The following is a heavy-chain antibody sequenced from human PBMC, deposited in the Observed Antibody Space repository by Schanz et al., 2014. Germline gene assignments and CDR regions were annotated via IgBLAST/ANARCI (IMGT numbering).Heavy chain of an antibody. D-gene: IGHD3-10*01. CDR3: VRDAGWAFGDYHGMDV. Sequence: QLMQSGSEVRKPGASVKVSCKASGYTFTSYDINWVRQATGQGLEWMGWMNSKTGNTGYAQRFQGRVTMTTDTATSTAYMELRSLISDDTAVYYCVRDAGWAFGDYHGMDVWGQGTSVTVSS. V-gene: IGHV1-8*01. CDR1: GYTFTSYD. J-gene: IGHJ6*02. CDR2: MNSKTGNT.